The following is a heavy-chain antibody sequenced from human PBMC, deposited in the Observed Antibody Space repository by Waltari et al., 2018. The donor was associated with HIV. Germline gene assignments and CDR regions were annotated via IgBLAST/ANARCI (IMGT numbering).Heavy chain of an antibody. V-gene: IGHV4-59*08. D-gene: IGHD5-12*01. CDR2: IYYRGST. CDR3: AGHYRDGYNGYFDY. CDR1: GGSISSYY. Sequence: QVQLQESGPGLVKPSETLSLTCTVSGGSISSYYCSWIRQPPGKGLEWIGYIYYRGSTNYNPSLESRVTISVDTSKNQFALKLSSVTAADTAVYYCAGHYRDGYNGYFDYWGQGTLVTVSS. J-gene: IGHJ4*02.